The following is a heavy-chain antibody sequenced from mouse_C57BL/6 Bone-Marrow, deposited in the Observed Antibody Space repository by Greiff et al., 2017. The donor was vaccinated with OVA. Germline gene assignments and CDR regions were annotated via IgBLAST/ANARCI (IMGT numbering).Heavy chain of an antibody. Sequence: QVQLQQPGAELVKPGASVKMSCKASGYTFTSYWITWVKQRPGQGLEWIGDIYPGSGSTNYNEKFKSKATLTGDTSSSTAYMQLSSLTSEDSAVYYCARGITTNYWGQGTTLTVSS. CDR3: ARGITTNY. CDR2: IYPGSGST. J-gene: IGHJ2*01. D-gene: IGHD1-1*01. V-gene: IGHV1-55*01. CDR1: GYTFTSYW.